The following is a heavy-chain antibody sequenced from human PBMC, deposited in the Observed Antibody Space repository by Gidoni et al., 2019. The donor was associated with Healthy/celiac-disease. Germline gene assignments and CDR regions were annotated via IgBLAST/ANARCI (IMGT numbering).Heavy chain of an antibody. D-gene: IGHD6-19*01. CDR3: ARGARSSGWYVGVGDHYYYYYMDV. CDR1: GFTFRSYS. V-gene: IGHV3-48*01. J-gene: IGHJ6*03. CDR2: IRSSSSTI. Sequence: EVQLVESGGGLVQPGGSLRLSCAASGFTFRSYSMNWVRLAPGKGLEWFSYIRSSSSTIYYADSVKGRFTISRDNAKNSLYLQMNSLRAGDTAVYYCARGARSSGWYVGVGDHYYYYYMDVWGKGTTVTVSS.